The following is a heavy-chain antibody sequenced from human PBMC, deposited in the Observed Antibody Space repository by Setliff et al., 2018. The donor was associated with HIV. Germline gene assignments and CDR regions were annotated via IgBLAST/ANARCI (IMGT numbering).Heavy chain of an antibody. D-gene: IGHD3-22*01. Sequence: ASVKVSCKASGYTFSGNYIHWVRQAPGQGLEWMGWINPNTGLTSYAQKFQGRLTMTRDTSRSTVYMELSSLRSEDTAVYYCARCYYDSSGPTDAFDIWGQGTVVTVSS. V-gene: IGHV1-2*02. CDR2: INPNTGLT. J-gene: IGHJ3*02. CDR1: GYTFSGNY. CDR3: ARCYYDSSGPTDAFDI.